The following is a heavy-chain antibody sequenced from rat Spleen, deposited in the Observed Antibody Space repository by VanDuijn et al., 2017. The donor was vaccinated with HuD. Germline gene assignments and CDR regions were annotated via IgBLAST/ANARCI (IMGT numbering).Heavy chain of an antibody. J-gene: IGHJ2*01. D-gene: IGHD1-2*01. Sequence: EVHLVESGGGLVQPGRSLKLSCAASGFTFSNSYMAWVRQAPTKGLEWVAYISTGGGSTYYRDSVKGRFTISRDNAKSTLYLQMDSLRSEDTATYYCVRHRDYYNSYVYAFDYWGQGVMVTVSS. CDR1: GFTFSNSY. CDR2: ISTGGGST. CDR3: VRHRDYYNSYVYAFDY. V-gene: IGHV5-27*01.